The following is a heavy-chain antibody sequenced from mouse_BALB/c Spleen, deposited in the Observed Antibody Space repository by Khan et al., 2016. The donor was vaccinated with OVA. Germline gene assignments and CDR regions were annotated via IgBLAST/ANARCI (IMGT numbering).Heavy chain of an antibody. CDR3: ARPYYGGSSRDY. CDR1: GFTFTDYY. Sequence: EVELVESGGGLVQPGGSLRLSCATSGFTFTDYYMTWVRQPPGKALEWLGFIRNKANGYTTEYSASVEGRFTISRDNSQSILYLQMNTLRAEDSATYSGARPYYGGSSRDYWGQGTTLTVSS. D-gene: IGHD1-1*01. V-gene: IGHV7-3*02. CDR2: IRNKANGYTT. J-gene: IGHJ2*01.